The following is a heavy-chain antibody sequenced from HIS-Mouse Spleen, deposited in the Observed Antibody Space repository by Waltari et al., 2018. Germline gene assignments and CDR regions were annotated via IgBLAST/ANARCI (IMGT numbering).Heavy chain of an antibody. Sequence: QLQLQESGPGLVKPSETLSLTCTVSCGSISTSSYYWAWIRQPPGKGLEWIGSIYYSGSTYYNPSLKSRVTISVDTSKNQFSLKLSSVTAADTAVYYCAREIPYSSSWYDWYFDLWGRGTLVTVSS. J-gene: IGHJ2*01. CDR3: AREIPYSSSWYDWYFDL. CDR1: CGSISTSSYY. D-gene: IGHD6-13*01. CDR2: IYYSGST. V-gene: IGHV4-39*07.